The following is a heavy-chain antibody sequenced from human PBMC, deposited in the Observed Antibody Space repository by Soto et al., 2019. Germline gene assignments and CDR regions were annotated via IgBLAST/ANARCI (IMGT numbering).Heavy chain of an antibody. CDR1: GGSISSISYY. Sequence: SETLSLTCTVSGGSISSISYYWGWIRQPPGKGLERIGSIYYSGSTYYNPSLKNRVTISVDTYKNQFSLKLSSVPAADTAVYYCARQWTVTTARWCDPWGQGSLVTVSS. CDR2: IYYSGST. D-gene: IGHD4-17*01. J-gene: IGHJ5*02. V-gene: IGHV4-39*01. CDR3: ARQWTVTTARWCDP.